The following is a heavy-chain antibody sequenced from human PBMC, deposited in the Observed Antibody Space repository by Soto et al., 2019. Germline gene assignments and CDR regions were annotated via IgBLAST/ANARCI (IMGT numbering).Heavy chain of an antibody. CDR2: IGTAGDT. Sequence: EVQLVESGGGLVQPGGSLRLSCAASGFTFSSYDMHWVRQATGKCLEWVSAIGTAGDTYYPGSVKGRFTISRENAKNSLYLQMNSLRAGDTAVYYCARASTYSNYYYYYYGMDVWGQGTTVTVSS. V-gene: IGHV3-13*04. J-gene: IGHJ6*02. D-gene: IGHD2-21*01. CDR3: ARASTYSNYYYYYYGMDV. CDR1: GFTFSSYD.